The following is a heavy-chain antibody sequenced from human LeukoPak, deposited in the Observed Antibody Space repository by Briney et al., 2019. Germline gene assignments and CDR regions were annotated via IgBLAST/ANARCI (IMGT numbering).Heavy chain of an antibody. J-gene: IGHJ4*02. CDR1: RFTFSSYA. D-gene: IGHD2-21*02. CDR2: IYYSGST. Sequence: PGGSLRLSCAASRFTFSSYAMSWIRQPPGKGLEWIGYIYYSGSTNYNPSLKSRVTISVDTSKNQFSLKLSSVTAADTAVYYCARLMYCGGDCYSGLEYYFDYWGQGTLVTVSS. V-gene: IGHV4-59*08. CDR3: ARLMYCGGDCYSGLEYYFDY.